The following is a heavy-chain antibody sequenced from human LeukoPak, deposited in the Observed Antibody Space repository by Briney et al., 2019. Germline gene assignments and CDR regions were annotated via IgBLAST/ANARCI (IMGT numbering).Heavy chain of an antibody. CDR3: AREDSSSSRFDY. J-gene: IGHJ4*02. V-gene: IGHV1-2*02. CDR2: INPNSGGT. Sequence: ASVKVSCKASGYTFTSYGISWVRQAPGQGLEWMGWINPNSGGTNYAQKFQGRVTMTRDTSISTAYMELSRLRSDDTAVYYCAREDSSSSRFDYWGQGTLVTVSS. D-gene: IGHD6-6*01. CDR1: GYTFTSYG.